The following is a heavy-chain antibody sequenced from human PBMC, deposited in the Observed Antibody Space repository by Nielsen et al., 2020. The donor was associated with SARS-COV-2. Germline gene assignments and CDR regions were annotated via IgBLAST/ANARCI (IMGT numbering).Heavy chain of an antibody. CDR3: ARGEVTAVAGFDY. D-gene: IGHD6-19*01. CDR2: ISYDGSNK. J-gene: IGHJ4*02. V-gene: IGHV3-30-3*01. Sequence: WIRQPPGKGLEWVAVISYDGSNKYYTDSVKGRFTISRDNSKSMLYLQMNSLRADDTGVYYCARGEVTAVAGFDYWGQGTLVTVSS.